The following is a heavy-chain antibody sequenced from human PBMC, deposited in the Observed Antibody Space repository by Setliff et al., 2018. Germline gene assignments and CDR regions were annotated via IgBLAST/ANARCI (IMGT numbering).Heavy chain of an antibody. Sequence: ESLKISCAASGFTFSSYSMNWVRQAPGKGLEWVSSISSRSSYIYYADSLKGRFTISRDNAKNSLYLQMNSLRAEDTAVYYCASGYLQTNHRIDYWGQGTLVTVSS. CDR2: ISSRSSYI. V-gene: IGHV3-21*01. D-gene: IGHD5-12*01. CDR1: GFTFSSYS. J-gene: IGHJ4*02. CDR3: ASGYLQTNHRIDY.